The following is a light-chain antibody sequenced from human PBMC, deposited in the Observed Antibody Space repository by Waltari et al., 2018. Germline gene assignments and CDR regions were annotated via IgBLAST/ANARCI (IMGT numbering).Light chain of an antibody. CDR1: QSILFTSNNKNY. CDR3: QQYYSTPYT. Sequence: DIMMTQSPDSLAVSLGERATINCKSRQSILFTSNNKNYLACYQQRPGQPPKLLIYWASTRESGVPDRFSGSGSGTDFTLTISSLQTEDVAVYYCQQYYSTPYTFGQGTKLEI. CDR2: WAS. V-gene: IGKV4-1*01. J-gene: IGKJ2*01.